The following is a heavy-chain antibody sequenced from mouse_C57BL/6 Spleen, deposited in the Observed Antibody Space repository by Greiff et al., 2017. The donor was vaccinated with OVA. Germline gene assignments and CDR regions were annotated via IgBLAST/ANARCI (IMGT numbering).Heavy chain of an antibody. Sequence: QSGAELVRPGASVKMSCKASGYTFTSYNMHWVKQTPRQGLEWIGAIYPGNGDTSYNQKFKGKATLTADKSSSTAYMQLSSLTSENTAVNFCARGITTVVATPFAYWGQGTLVTVSA. CDR1: GYTFTSYN. V-gene: IGHV1-12*01. D-gene: IGHD1-1*01. CDR3: ARGITTVVATPFAY. J-gene: IGHJ3*01. CDR2: IYPGNGDT.